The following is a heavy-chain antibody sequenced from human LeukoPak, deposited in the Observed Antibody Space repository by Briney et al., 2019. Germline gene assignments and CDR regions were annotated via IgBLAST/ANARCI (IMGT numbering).Heavy chain of an antibody. CDR2: ISGDGGST. D-gene: IGHD2-2*01. CDR1: GFTFDDYD. J-gene: IGHJ4*02. V-gene: IGHV3-43*02. Sequence: GGSLRLSCAASGFTFDDYDMHWVRQAPGKGLEWVSLISGDGGSTYYADSVGGRFTISRDNSKNSLYLQMNSLRTEDTALYYCAKEYCSTTTCYLSRPLAYWGQGTLVTVSS. CDR3: AKEYCSTTTCYLSRPLAY.